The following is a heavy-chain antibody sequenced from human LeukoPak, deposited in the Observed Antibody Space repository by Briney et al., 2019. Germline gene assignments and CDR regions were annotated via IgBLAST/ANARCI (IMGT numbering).Heavy chain of an antibody. CDR1: GFTFSSYG. CDR2: IRYDGSNK. V-gene: IGHV3-30*02. J-gene: IGHJ4*02. Sequence: GGSLRLSCAASGFTFSSYGMHWVRQAPGKGLEWVAFIRYDGSNKYYADSVKGRFTISRDNSKNTLYLQMNSLRAEDTAVYYCARDRPKVFYYDSSGYRDYWGQGTLVTVSS. CDR3: ARDRPKVFYYDSSGYRDY. D-gene: IGHD3-22*01.